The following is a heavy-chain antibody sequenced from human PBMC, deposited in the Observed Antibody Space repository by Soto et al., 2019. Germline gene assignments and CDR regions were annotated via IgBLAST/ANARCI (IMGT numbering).Heavy chain of an antibody. D-gene: IGHD2-2*01. J-gene: IGHJ4*02. Sequence: PGGSLRLSCAASGFTFSDHYMAWVRQAPGKGLEWVGRTRNKANSYTTEYAASVKGRFTISRDDPRNSLYLQMNSLKTEDTAVYYCAGTYCNSTSCYFNWGQGTLVTVSS. CDR2: TRNKANSYTT. V-gene: IGHV3-72*01. CDR3: AGTYCNSTSCYFN. CDR1: GFTFSDHY.